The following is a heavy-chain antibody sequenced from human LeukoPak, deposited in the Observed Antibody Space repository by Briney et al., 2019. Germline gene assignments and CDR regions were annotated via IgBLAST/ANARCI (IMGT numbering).Heavy chain of an antibody. CDR1: GFTFSSYA. CDR3: ARDKRTDSSGYYSDAFDI. D-gene: IGHD3-22*01. Sequence: GGSLRLSCAASGFTFSSYAMSWVRQAPGKGLEWVSAISGSGGNTYYADSVKGRFTISRDNSKNTLYLQMNSLRAEDTAVYYCARDKRTDSSGYYSDAFDIWGQGTMVTVSS. V-gene: IGHV3-23*01. J-gene: IGHJ3*02. CDR2: ISGSGGNT.